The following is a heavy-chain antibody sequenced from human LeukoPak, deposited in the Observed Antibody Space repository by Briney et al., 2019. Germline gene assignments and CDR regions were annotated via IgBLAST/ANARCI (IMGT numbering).Heavy chain of an antibody. V-gene: IGHV4-30-4*01. CDR1: GGSISSGDYY. J-gene: IGHJ3*02. CDR2: IYYSGST. D-gene: IGHD3-10*01. Sequence: SETLSLTCTVSGGSISSGDYYWSWIRQPPGKGLEWIGYIYYSGSTYYNPSLKSRVTISVDTSKNQFSLKLSSVTAADTAVYYCARASSLPGAFDIWGQGTMVTVSS. CDR3: ARASSLPGAFDI.